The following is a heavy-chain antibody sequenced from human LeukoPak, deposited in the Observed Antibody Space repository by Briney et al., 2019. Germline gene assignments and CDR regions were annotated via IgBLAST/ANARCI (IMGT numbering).Heavy chain of an antibody. CDR2: IYYSGST. V-gene: IGHV4-39*01. D-gene: IGHD3-22*01. J-gene: IGHJ3*02. Sequence: SETLSLTCTVSGGSISSSSYYWGWIRQPPGKGLEWIGSIYYSGSTYYNPSLKSRVTISVDTSKNQFSLKLSSVTAADTAVYYCASTYYYDSSGYPDAFDIWGQGTMVTVPS. CDR1: GGSISSSSYY. CDR3: ASTYYYDSSGYPDAFDI.